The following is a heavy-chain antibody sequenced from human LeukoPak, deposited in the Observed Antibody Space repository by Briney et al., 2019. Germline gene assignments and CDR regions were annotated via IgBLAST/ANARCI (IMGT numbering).Heavy chain of an antibody. D-gene: IGHD3-16*02. CDR1: GYTFTGYY. CDR2: INPNSGGT. J-gene: IGHJ4*02. CDR3: ASASWDYVWGSYRSKDDY. Sequence: ASVKVSCKASGYTFTGYYMHWVRQAPGQGLGWMGWINPNSGGTNYAQKFQGRVTMTRDTSISTAYMELSRLRSDDTAVYYCASASWDYVWGSYRSKDDYWGQGTLVTVSS. V-gene: IGHV1-2*02.